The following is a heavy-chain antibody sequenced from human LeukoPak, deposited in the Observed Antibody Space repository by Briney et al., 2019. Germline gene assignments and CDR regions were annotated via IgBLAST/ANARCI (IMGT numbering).Heavy chain of an antibody. D-gene: IGHD2-2*01. V-gene: IGHV1-8*01. CDR3: ARAKRAYCSSTSCYFLGY. CDR1: GYTFTSYD. J-gene: IGHJ4*02. Sequence: ASVKVSCKASGYTFTSYDINWVRQATGQGLEWMGWMNPNSGNTGYAQKFQGRVTMTRNTFISTAYMELSSLRSEDTAVYYCARAKRAYCSSTSCYFLGYWGQGTLVTVSS. CDR2: MNPNSGNT.